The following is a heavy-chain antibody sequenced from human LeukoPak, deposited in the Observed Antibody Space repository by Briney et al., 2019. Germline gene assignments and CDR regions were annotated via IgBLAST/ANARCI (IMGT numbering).Heavy chain of an antibody. CDR1: GFTFSSYS. V-gene: IGHV3-21*01. CDR2: ISSSSSYI. CDR3: TRDWRNLGYDY. D-gene: IGHD5-12*01. J-gene: IGHJ4*02. Sequence: GGSLRLSCAASGFTFSSYSMNWVRQAPGKGLEWVSSISSSSSYIYYADSVKGRFTISRDNAKNTLYLQMNSLRAEDTAVYYCTRDWRNLGYDYWGQGTLVTVSS.